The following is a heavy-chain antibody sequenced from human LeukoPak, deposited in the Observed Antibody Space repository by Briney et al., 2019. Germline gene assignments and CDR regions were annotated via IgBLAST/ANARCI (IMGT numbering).Heavy chain of an antibody. J-gene: IGHJ4*02. D-gene: IGHD4-11*01. Sequence: GGSLRLSCAASGFTFSSYGMHWVRQAPGKGLEWVAFIRYDGSNKYYADSVKGRFNISRDNSKNTLYLQMNSLRAEDTAVYYCAKDQARTTVTLFDYWGQGTLVTVSS. CDR1: GFTFSSYG. CDR2: IRYDGSNK. CDR3: AKDQARTTVTLFDY. V-gene: IGHV3-30*02.